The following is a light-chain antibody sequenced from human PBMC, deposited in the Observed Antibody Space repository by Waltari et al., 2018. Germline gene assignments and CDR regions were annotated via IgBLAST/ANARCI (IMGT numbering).Light chain of an antibody. V-gene: IGKV1-5*03. CDR1: QDVNSW. CDR2: RTS. Sequence: DIQMTQSPSTLSASVGDRVSITCRASQDVNSWLAWYQQKPGKAPKLLIYRTSRLESGVPSRFSGSGSGTEFTLTISSLQPDDFATYYCQHYDRYSPWTFGQGTRVEV. J-gene: IGKJ1*01. CDR3: QHYDRYSPWT.